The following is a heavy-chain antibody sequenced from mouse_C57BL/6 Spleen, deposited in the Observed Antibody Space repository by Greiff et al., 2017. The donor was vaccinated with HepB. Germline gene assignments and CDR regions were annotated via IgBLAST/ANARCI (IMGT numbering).Heavy chain of an antibody. CDR3: AVYDYDYFDY. Sequence: QVQLQQPGAELVRPGTSVKLSCKASGYTFTSYWMHWVKQRPGQGLEWIGVIDPSDSYTNYHQKFKGKATLTVDTSSSTAYMQLSSLTSEDSAVYYCAVYDYDYFDYWGQGTTLTVSS. CDR1: GYTFTSYW. CDR2: IDPSDSYT. V-gene: IGHV1-59*01. D-gene: IGHD2-4*01. J-gene: IGHJ2*01.